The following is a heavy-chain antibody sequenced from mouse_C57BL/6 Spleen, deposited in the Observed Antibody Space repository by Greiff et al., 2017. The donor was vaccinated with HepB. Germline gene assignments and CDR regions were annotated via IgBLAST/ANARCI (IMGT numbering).Heavy chain of an antibody. V-gene: IGHV1-80*01. CDR1: GYAFSSYW. Sequence: QVHVKQSGAELVKPGASVKISCKASGYAFSSYWMNWVKQRPGKGLEWIGQIYPGDGDTNYNGKFKGKATLTADKSSSTAYMQLSSLTSEDSAVYFCARGQIYYDYDGGSYYAMDYWGQGTSVTVSS. J-gene: IGHJ4*01. CDR3: ARGQIYYDYDGGSYYAMDY. D-gene: IGHD2-4*01. CDR2: IYPGDGDT.